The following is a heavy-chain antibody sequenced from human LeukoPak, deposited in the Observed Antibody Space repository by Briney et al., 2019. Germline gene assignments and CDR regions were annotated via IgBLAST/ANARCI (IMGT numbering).Heavy chain of an antibody. CDR2: IYYSGST. CDR1: GGSISSYY. J-gene: IGHJ6*02. V-gene: IGHV4-59*08. D-gene: IGHD2-21*02. Sequence: SETLSLTCTVSGGSISSYYWNWIRQPPGKGLEWIGYIYYSGSTNYNPSLKSRVTISVDTSKNQFSLKLSSETAADTAVYYCARQGGGDYSYYFYYGLDVWSQGTTVTVSS. CDR3: ARQGGGDYSYYFYYGLDV.